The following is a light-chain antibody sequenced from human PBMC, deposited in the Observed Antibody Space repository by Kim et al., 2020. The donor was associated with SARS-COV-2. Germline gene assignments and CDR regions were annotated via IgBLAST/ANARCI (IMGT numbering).Light chain of an antibody. V-gene: IGKV3-15*01. J-gene: IGKJ2*01. CDR1: QGVSSQ. CDR3: HQYNNWPYGYT. CDR2: DAS. Sequence: SPGERVTLRCRASQGVSSQLAWYQQRPGQPPRLLIYDASTRATGVPARFSGSGSGTGFTLTISSLQSEDVAVYYCHQYNNWPYGYTFGQGTKLDI.